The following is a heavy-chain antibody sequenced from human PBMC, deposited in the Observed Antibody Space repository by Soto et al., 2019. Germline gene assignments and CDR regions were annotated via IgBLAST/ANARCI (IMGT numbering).Heavy chain of an antibody. CDR1: GFTCKNYN. Sequence: EVQLVESGGGLVKPGESLRLSCVASGFTCKNYNMNWVRQAPGKGLELVSSIGGSDTFTYYADSVKGRFTISRDNAKSSLFLQMNSLRVEDTAVYFCVRDGSLLVMTRWGQGNLVTVSS. D-gene: IGHD3-10*01. CDR3: VRDGSLLVMTR. V-gene: IGHV3-21*02. CDR2: IGGSDTFT. J-gene: IGHJ4*02.